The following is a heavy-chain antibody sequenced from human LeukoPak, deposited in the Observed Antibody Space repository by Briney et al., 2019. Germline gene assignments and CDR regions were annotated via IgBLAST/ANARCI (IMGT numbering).Heavy chain of an antibody. D-gene: IGHD1-26*01. V-gene: IGHV4-59*01. J-gene: IGHJ6*02. CDR3: ARAMYSGSYYYYYGMDV. CDR1: SRSIRRYY. CDR2: IYYSGST. Sequence: SEPLTLTCSVSSRSIRRYYGSWLRQPPGKGLEGVGYIYYSGSTNYNPSLKSRVTISVDTSKNQFSLKLSSVTAADTAVYYCARAMYSGSYYYYYGMDVWGQGTTVTVSS.